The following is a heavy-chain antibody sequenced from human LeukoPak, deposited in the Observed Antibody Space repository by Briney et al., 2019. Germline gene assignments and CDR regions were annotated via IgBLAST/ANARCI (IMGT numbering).Heavy chain of an antibody. CDR3: AAPPTYCGGDCYWGNYYFDY. Sequence: PGGSLRLSCAASGFTFSSYAMSWVRQAPGKGLEWVSAISGSGGSTYYADFVKGRFTISRDNSKNTLYLQMNSLRAEDTAVYYCAAPPTYCGGDCYWGNYYFDYWGQGTLVTVSS. V-gene: IGHV3-23*01. D-gene: IGHD2-21*02. CDR2: ISGSGGST. J-gene: IGHJ4*02. CDR1: GFTFSSYA.